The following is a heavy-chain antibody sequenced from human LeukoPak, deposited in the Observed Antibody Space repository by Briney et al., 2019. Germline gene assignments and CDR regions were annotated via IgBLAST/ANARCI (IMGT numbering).Heavy chain of an antibody. CDR2: ISSSSSYI. V-gene: IGHV3-21*01. Sequence: GGSLRLSCAASGFIFSDSGMHWVRQAPGKGLEWVSSISSSSSYIYYADSVKGRFTISRDSAKNSLYLQMNSLRAEDTAVYYCASLWEYSGPNWFDPWGQGTLVTVSS. CDR3: ASLWEYSGPNWFDP. J-gene: IGHJ5*02. D-gene: IGHD5-12*01. CDR1: GFIFSDSG.